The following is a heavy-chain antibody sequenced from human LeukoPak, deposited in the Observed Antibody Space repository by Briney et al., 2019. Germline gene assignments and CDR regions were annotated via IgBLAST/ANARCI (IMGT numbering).Heavy chain of an antibody. CDR1: GFTFSTYA. Sequence: GGSLRLSCAASGFTFSTYAMSWVRQAPGKGLEWVSTISGSGGVTYYPDSVRGRFTISRHNSKNTLHLQMDSLRVEDTAVYYCARWPEGATPKFHYWGQGTLVTVSS. CDR2: ISGSGGVT. D-gene: IGHD1-26*01. V-gene: IGHV3-23*01. CDR3: ARWPEGATPKFHY. J-gene: IGHJ4*02.